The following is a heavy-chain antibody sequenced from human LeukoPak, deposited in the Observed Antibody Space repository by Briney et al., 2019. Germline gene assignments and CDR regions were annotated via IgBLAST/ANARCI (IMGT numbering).Heavy chain of an antibody. D-gene: IGHD6-6*01. CDR1: GFTFSSYA. V-gene: IGHV3-23*01. CDR2: ISGSGGTT. Sequence: TGGSLRLSCAASGFTFSSYAMSWVRQAPGKGLEWVSAISGSGGTTYYADSVKGRFTISRDNSKSTLYVQMNSLRAEDTAVYYCAIVVAARPGTIDPWGQGTLVTISS. J-gene: IGHJ5*02. CDR3: AIVVAARPGTIDP.